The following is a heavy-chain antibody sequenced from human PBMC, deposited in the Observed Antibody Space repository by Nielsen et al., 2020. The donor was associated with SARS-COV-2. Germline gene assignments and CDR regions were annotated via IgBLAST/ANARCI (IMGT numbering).Heavy chain of an antibody. Sequence: GESLKISCAASGFTFSSYGMHWVRQAPGKGLEWVSAISGSGGSTYYADSVKGRFTISRDNSKNTLYLQMNSLRAEDTAVYYCAKVNSLFDYWGQGTLVTVSS. D-gene: IGHD5-18*01. CDR2: ISGSGGST. CDR3: AKVNSLFDY. CDR1: GFTFSSYG. J-gene: IGHJ4*02. V-gene: IGHV3-23*01.